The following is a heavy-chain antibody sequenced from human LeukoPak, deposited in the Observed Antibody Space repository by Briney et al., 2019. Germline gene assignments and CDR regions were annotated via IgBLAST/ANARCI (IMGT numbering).Heavy chain of an antibody. CDR1: GGTFSSYA. CDR3: ARGRSVATDY. CDR2: IIPIFGTA. J-gene: IGHJ4*02. Sequence: ASVKVSCKASGGTFSSYAISWVRQAPGQGLEWMGGIIPIFGTANYAQKFQGRVTMTRDTSTSTVYMKLSSLRSEDTAVYYCARGRSVATDYWGQGTLVTVST. V-gene: IGHV1-69*05. D-gene: IGHD5-12*01.